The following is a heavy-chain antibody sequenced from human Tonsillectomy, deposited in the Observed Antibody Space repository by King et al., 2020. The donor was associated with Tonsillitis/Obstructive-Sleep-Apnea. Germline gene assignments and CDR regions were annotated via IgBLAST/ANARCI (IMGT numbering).Heavy chain of an antibody. CDR2: INPSGGST. V-gene: IGHV1-46*01. J-gene: IGHJ6*03. D-gene: IGHD3-10*01. Sequence: VQLVESGAEVKKPGASVKVSCKASGYTFTSYYMHWVRQAPGQGLEWMGIINPSGGSTSYAQKFQGRVTMTRDTSTSTVYMELSSLRSEDTAVYYCASRDPPGSDYYYYYMDVWGKGTTVTVSS. CDR3: ASRDPPGSDYYYYYMDV. CDR1: GYTFTSYY.